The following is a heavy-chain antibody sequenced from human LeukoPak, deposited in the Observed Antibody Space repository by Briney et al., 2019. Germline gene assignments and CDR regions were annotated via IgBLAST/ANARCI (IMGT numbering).Heavy chain of an antibody. Sequence: ASVKASCKASGGTFSSYAISWVRQAPGQGLEWMGWISAYNGNTNYAQKFQDRVTMTTDTSTTTVYTELRSLRSDDTAVYYCARDRYYYGSGPLYLDDWFDPWGQGTLVTVSS. D-gene: IGHD3-10*01. CDR3: ARDRYYYGSGPLYLDDWFDP. CDR1: GGTFSSYA. J-gene: IGHJ5*02. V-gene: IGHV1-18*01. CDR2: ISAYNGNT.